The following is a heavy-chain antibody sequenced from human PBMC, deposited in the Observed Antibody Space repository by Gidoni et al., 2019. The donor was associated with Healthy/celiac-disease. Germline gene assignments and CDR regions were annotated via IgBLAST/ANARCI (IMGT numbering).Heavy chain of an antibody. Sequence: QVQVVEAGGGVVPPGSSRRPECDASGVTFSSYAMHCVRQAPGKGLGWVADISYDGSNKYYAYSVKGRFTISRDNSKNTLYLQMNSLRAEYTAVYYCARDDYADGMDVWGQGTTVTVSS. J-gene: IGHJ6*02. CDR3: ARDDYADGMDV. V-gene: IGHV3-30-3*01. D-gene: IGHD3-16*01. CDR2: ISYDGSNK. CDR1: GVTFSSYA.